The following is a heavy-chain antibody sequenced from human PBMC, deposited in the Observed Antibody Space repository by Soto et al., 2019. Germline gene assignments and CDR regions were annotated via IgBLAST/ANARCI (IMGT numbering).Heavy chain of an antibody. V-gene: IGHV4-31*03. J-gene: IGHJ4*02. Sequence: PSETLSLTCTVSGGSISSGGYYWSWIRQHPGKGLEWIGYIYYSGSTYYNPSLKSRVTISVDTSKNQFSLKLSSVTAADTAVYYCARSRDLAAAGSIFLGYWGQGTLVTVSS. CDR1: GGSISSGGYY. CDR3: ARSRDLAAAGSIFLGY. CDR2: IYYSGST. D-gene: IGHD6-13*01.